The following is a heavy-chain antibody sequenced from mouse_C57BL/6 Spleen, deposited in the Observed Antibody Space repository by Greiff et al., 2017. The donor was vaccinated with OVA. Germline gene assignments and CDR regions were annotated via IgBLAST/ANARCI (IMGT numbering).Heavy chain of an antibody. D-gene: IGHD4-1*01. CDR3: ARSTGKGYFDV. J-gene: IGHJ1*03. CDR1: GYTFTSYW. CDR2: IDPSDSYT. Sequence: QVQLQQPGAELVKPGASVKLSCKASGYTFTSYWMQWVKQRPGQGLAWIGEIDPSDSYTNYNQKFKGKATLTVDTSSSTADMQLSSRTSEDSAVYYCARSTGKGYFDVWGTGTTVTVSS. V-gene: IGHV1-50*01.